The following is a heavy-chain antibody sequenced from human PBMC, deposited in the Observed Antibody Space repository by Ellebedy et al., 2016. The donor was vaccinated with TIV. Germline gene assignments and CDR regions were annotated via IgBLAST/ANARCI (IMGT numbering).Heavy chain of an antibody. CDR2: VSSVGNTM. V-gene: IGHV3-48*02. D-gene: IGHD6-19*01. J-gene: IGHJ4*02. CDR1: GFTFSSYD. CDR3: GRGSGRNISGGHYVDS. Sequence: GESLKISCAASGFTFSSYDRHWVRQAPGKGLEWVAHVSSVGNTMDYADSVKGRFTISRYNAQNYLFLQMHSLRDEDTAVYYCGRGSGRNISGGHYVDSWGQGTLVTVSS.